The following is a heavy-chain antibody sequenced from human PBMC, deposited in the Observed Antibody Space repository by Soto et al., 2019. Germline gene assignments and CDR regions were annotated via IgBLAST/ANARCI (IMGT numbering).Heavy chain of an antibody. D-gene: IGHD1-1*01. CDR2: MSHSGGT. CDR3: ARVERGTATTVVDAFDI. Sequence: QVQLQQWGAGLLKPSETLSLTCAVYGGFVTSGSYYWSWIRQPPGKGLEWIGEMSHSGGTHLNPSFKGRATKSVDTSKSQFPLKMSSVTVADTAVYYCARVERGTATTVVDAFDIWGPGTMVTVSS. J-gene: IGHJ3*02. V-gene: IGHV4-34*01. CDR1: GGFVTSGSYY.